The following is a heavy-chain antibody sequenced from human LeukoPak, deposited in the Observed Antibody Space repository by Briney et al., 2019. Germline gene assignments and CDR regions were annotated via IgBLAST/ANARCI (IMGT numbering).Heavy chain of an antibody. Sequence: SVKVSCKASGFTFTNSAIQWVRQARGQRLEWIGWIGVGGGNTNYAQRFQDRVTITRDMSTSTAYMELSSLRSEDTAVYYCAAEIYGGNSDCCTFDFWGQGTPVTVSS. J-gene: IGHJ3*01. CDR1: GFTFTNSA. D-gene: IGHD4-23*01. CDR2: IGVGGGNT. V-gene: IGHV1-58*02. CDR3: AAEIYGGNSDCCTFDF.